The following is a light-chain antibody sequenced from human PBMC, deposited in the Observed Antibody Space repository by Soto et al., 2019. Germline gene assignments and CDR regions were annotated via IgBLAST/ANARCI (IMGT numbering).Light chain of an antibody. CDR2: GAS. J-gene: IGKJ4*01. CDR1: ESVSDNY. Sequence: DIVLTQSPGTLSLSPGERATLSCRASESVSDNYLAWYQQRSGQAPRLVIYGASSRASAVPDRFSGSGSGADFTLTISRLEPEDFAAYYCQQYGSSPLTFGGGTKVEIK. V-gene: IGKV3-20*01. CDR3: QQYGSSPLT.